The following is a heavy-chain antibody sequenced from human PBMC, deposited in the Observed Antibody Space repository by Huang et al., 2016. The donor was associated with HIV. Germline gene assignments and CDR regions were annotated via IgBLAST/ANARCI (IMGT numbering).Heavy chain of an antibody. CDR3: ARRSAFYRLDY. V-gene: IGHV3-11*01. CDR1: GFTFSDYY. D-gene: IGHD3-10*01. Sequence: QVQLVESGGGLVKPGGSLRLSCAASGFTFSDYYMSWFRQTPGKGLEGISYISSSDNSIYYADSVKGRFTISRDDAKNSLYLQMNSLRADDTAVYYCARRSAFYRLDYWGQGTLVTVSS. CDR2: ISSSDNSI. J-gene: IGHJ4*02.